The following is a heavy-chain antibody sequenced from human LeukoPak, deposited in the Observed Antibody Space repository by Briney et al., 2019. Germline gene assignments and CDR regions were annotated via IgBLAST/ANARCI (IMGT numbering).Heavy chain of an antibody. V-gene: IGHV4-59*01. CDR1: GGSISSYY. Sequence: SETRSLTCTVSGGSISSYYWSWIRQPPAKGVEWIGYIYYSGSTNYNPSLKSRVTISVDTSKNQFSLKLSSVTAADTAVYYCARDRGIAVAGKKGYYYYYGMDVWGQGTTVTVSS. J-gene: IGHJ6*02. CDR2: IYYSGST. D-gene: IGHD6-19*01. CDR3: ARDRGIAVAGKKGYYYYYGMDV.